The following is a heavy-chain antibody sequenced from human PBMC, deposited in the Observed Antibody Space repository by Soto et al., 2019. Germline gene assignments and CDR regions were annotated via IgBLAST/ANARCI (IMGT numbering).Heavy chain of an antibody. V-gene: IGHV3-21*01. CDR2: ISSSSSYI. Sequence: VGSLRLSCAASGFTFSSYSMNWVRQAPGKGLEWVSSISSSSSYIYYADSVKGRFTISRDNAKNSLYLQMNSLRAEDTAVYYCARDWSGSYSYGMDVWGQGTTVTVSS. J-gene: IGHJ6*02. CDR3: ARDWSGSYSYGMDV. D-gene: IGHD3-3*01. CDR1: GFTFSSYS.